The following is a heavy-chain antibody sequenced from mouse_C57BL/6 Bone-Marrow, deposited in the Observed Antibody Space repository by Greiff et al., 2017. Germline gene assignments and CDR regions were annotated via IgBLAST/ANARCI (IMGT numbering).Heavy chain of an antibody. J-gene: IGHJ2*01. CDR2: INPNNGGT. V-gene: IGHV1-26*01. CDR1: GYTFTDYY. CDR3: ARGGYGYDGDY. Sequence: EVQLQQSGPELVKPGASVKISCKASGYTFTDYYMNWVKQSHGKSLEWIGDINPNNGGTSYNQKFKGKATLTVDKSSSTAYMERRSLTSEDSAVYYCARGGYGYDGDYWGQGTTLTVSS. D-gene: IGHD2-2*01.